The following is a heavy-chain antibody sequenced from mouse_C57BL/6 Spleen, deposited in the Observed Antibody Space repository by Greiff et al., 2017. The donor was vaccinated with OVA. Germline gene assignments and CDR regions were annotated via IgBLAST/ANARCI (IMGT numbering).Heavy chain of an antibody. J-gene: IGHJ2*01. Sequence: VQRVESGAELVRPGTSVKMSCKASGYTFTNYWIGWAKQRPGHGLEWIGDIYPGGGYTNYNEKFKGKATLTADKSSSTAYMQFSSLTSEDSAIYYCARESGGTYYFDYWGQGTTLTVSS. V-gene: IGHV1-63*01. D-gene: IGHD4-1*01. CDR1: GYTFTNYW. CDR2: IYPGGGYT. CDR3: ARESGGTYYFDY.